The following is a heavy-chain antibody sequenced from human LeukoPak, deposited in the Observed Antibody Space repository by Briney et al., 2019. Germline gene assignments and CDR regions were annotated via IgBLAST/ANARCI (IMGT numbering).Heavy chain of an antibody. D-gene: IGHD1-1*01. Sequence: PGGSLRLSCAASGFTVRSSYMTWVRQAPGNGLEWVSILYSGGSTYYANSVKGRFTISRDNSKNTLYLQMNSLRAEDTAVYYCARNSDDDERFDYWGQGTLVTVSS. CDR3: ARNSDDDERFDY. V-gene: IGHV3-66*01. J-gene: IGHJ4*02. CDR1: GFTVRSSY. CDR2: LYSGGST.